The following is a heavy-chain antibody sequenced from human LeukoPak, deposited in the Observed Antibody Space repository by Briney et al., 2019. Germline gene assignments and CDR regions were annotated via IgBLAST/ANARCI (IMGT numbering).Heavy chain of an antibody. CDR1: GGSISSYY. CDR2: IYTSGST. J-gene: IGHJ5*02. CDR3: ARHGDDYGDYGSDP. Sequence: PSETLSLTCTVSGGSISSYYWSWIRQPAGKGLEGIGRIYTSGSTNYNPSLKSRVTMSVATSKNQFSLKLSSVTAADTAVYYCARHGDDYGDYGSDPWGQGTLVTVSS. D-gene: IGHD4-17*01. V-gene: IGHV4-4*07.